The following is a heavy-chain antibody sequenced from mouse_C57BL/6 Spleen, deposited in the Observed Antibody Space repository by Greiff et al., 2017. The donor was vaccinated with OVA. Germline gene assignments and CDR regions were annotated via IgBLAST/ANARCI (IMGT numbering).Heavy chain of an antibody. Sequence: ESGPGLVKPSQSLSLTCSVTGYSITSGYYWNWIRQFPGNKLEWMGYISYDGSNNYNPSLKNRISITRDTSKNQFFLKLNSVTTEDTATYYCARVPYYYGSSYGDFDVWGTGTTVTVSS. CDR1: GYSITSGYY. CDR3: ARVPYYYGSSYGDFDV. V-gene: IGHV3-6*01. CDR2: ISYDGSN. D-gene: IGHD1-1*01. J-gene: IGHJ1*03.